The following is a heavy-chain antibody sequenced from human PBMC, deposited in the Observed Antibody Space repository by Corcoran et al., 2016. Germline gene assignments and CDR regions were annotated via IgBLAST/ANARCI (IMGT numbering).Heavy chain of an antibody. Sequence: QVQLVQSGAEVKKPGASVKVSCKASGYTFNSYGISWVRQAPGQGLEWMGWISPYNGNTNYVQKLQGRVTMTTDTSTSTAYMELRSLRSDDTAVCDWARAIGAYYDFWRGYPRIDVLSQGTTVTVSS. J-gene: IGHJ6*01. CDR3: ARAIGAYYDFWRGYPRIDV. D-gene: IGHD3-3*01. CDR2: ISPYNGNT. CDR1: GYTFNSYG. V-gene: IGHV1-18*01.